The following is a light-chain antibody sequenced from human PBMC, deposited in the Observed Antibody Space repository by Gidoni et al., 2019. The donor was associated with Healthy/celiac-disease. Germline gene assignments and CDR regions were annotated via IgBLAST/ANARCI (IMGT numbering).Light chain of an antibody. V-gene: IGLV3-21*04. CDR1: NIGSKS. J-gene: IGLJ2*01. CDR3: QVWDSSSDLLV. Sequence: SYFLPHPPPVSLAPGQSARITCGGNNIGSKSGHWYQQKPGQAPVLVIYYDSDRPSGIPERFSGSNSGNTATLTISRVEAGDEADYYCQVWDSSSDLLVFGGGTKLTVL. CDR2: YDS.